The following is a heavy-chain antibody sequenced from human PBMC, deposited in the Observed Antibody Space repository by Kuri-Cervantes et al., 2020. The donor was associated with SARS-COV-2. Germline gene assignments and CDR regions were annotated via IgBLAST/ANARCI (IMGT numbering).Heavy chain of an antibody. CDR2: ISGSGGST. V-gene: IGHV3-23*01. CDR1: GFTFSSYA. Sequence: GGSLRLSCAASGFTFSSYAMSWVRQAPGKGLEWVSAISGSGGSTYYADSVKGRFTISRDNSKNTLCLQMNSLRAEDTAVYYCAKGCRDYYDSSGYYPRYYYYYMDVWGKGTTVTVSS. J-gene: IGHJ6*03. CDR3: AKGCRDYYDSSGYYPRYYYYYMDV. D-gene: IGHD3-22*01.